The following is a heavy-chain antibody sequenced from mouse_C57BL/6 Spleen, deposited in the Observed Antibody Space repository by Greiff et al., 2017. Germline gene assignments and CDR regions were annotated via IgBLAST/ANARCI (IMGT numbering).Heavy chain of an antibody. J-gene: IGHJ4*01. V-gene: IGHV5-16*01. D-gene: IGHD3-2*02. CDR2: INYDGSST. CDR1: GFTFSDYY. Sequence: EVHLVESEGGLVQPGSSMKLSCTASGFTFSDYYMAWVRQVPEKGLEWVANINYDGSSTYYLDSLKSRFIISRDNAKNILYLQMSSLKSEDTATYYCARVGRLRYAMDYWGQGTSVTVSS. CDR3: ARVGRLRYAMDY.